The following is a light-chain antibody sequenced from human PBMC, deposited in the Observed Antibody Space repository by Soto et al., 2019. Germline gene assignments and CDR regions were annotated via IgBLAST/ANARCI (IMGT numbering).Light chain of an antibody. Sequence: EIVLTQSQATLSLSPGERSNLSCRSSQSVNSNLAGYQQKPGQAPRLLIYDASGRATGIPDRFSGSGSGTDFTLTISRLEPEDSAVYYCQQYGGSPSITFGQGTRLEI. CDR2: DAS. J-gene: IGKJ5*01. V-gene: IGKV3-20*01. CDR1: QSVNSN. CDR3: QQYGGSPSIT.